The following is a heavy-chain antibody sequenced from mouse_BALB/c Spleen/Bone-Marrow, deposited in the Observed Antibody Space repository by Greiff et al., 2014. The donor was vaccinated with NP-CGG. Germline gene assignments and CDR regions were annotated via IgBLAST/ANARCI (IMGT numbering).Heavy chain of an antibody. CDR1: GFNIKDTY. D-gene: IGHD3-3*01. CDR3: ARRTRYAMDY. Sequence: VQLQQSGAELVKPGASVKLSCTASGFNIKDTYMHWVKQRPEQGLEWIGRIDPANGNTKYDPKFQGKATITADTSSNTAYLQHSSLTSEGTAVYYCARRTRYAMDYWGQGTSVTVSS. V-gene: IGHV14-3*02. CDR2: IDPANGNT. J-gene: IGHJ4*01.